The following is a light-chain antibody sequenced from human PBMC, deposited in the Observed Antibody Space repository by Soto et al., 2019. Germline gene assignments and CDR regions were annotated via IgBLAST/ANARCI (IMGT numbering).Light chain of an antibody. Sequence: EIVLTQSPATLSVSPGDSATLSCRASQSVSSHLAWYQQKPGQAPRLLIYGASTTDGGVPPRFRGSGSGTEFTLTITGLQSEDFAVYYCQQYHDWPPLTFGGGTKVEI. CDR3: QQYHDWPPLT. CDR1: QSVSSH. CDR2: GAS. V-gene: IGKV3-15*01. J-gene: IGKJ4*01.